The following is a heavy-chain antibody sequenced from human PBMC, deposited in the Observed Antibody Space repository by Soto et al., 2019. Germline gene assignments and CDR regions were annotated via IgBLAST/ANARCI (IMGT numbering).Heavy chain of an antibody. CDR1: GFTFGTYS. D-gene: IGHD3-3*01. J-gene: IGHJ6*02. Sequence: GGSLRLSRAGSGFTFGTYSMNWVRQAAGKGLEWIAYISYDSDTIQYADSVKGRFTISRDNAKNSLYLQMNSLRDEDTAVYYCARLYYDYVWGLGTTVTVSS. CDR3: ARLYYDYV. V-gene: IGHV3-48*02. CDR2: ISYDSDTI.